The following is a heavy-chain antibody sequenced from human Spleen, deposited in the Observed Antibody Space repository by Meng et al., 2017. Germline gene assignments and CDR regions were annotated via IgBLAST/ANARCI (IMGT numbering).Heavy chain of an antibody. V-gene: IGHV4-39*01. J-gene: IGHJ4*02. D-gene: IGHD6-19*01. CDR3: ARGGIAVAGPYFDY. CDR1: GDYIGTGAYY. CDR2: IGHSGFT. Sequence: QPQLQESGPGLVKPSEALSLTCGVSGDYIGTGAYYWGWIRQAPGKGLEWIRSIGHSGFTYYTPSVRSRVTVSIDTSRNQFSLWLTSVTAADTAVYYCARGGIAVAGPYFDYWGQGTLVTVSS.